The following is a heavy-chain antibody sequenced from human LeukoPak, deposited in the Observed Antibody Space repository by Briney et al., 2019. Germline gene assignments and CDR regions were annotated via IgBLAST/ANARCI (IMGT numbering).Heavy chain of an antibody. Sequence: SETLSLTCTVSGGSTSNSNPFWAWIRQPPGKGLEWIGTIYYSGITHYSPSLKSRVTISVDTSKNQFSLKLSSVTATDTALYYCARRVYGTSQYYWGQGTLVTVSS. V-gene: IGHV4-39*01. CDR2: IYYSGIT. D-gene: IGHD5/OR15-5a*01. J-gene: IGHJ4*02. CDR1: GGSTSNSNPF. CDR3: ARRVYGTSQYY.